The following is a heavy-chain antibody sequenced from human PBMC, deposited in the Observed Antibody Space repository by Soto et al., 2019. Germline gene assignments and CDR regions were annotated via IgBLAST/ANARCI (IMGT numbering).Heavy chain of an antibody. D-gene: IGHD2-21*02. J-gene: IGHJ6*02. CDR1: GGTLSSYA. Sequence: SVKVSCKASGGTLSSYAISWVRQAPGQGLEWMGGIIPIFATANYAQKFQGRVTITADESTSTAYMALSSLRSEDTAVYYCARGSDCAGDCSGLLHYYYGMDVWGQGTTVTVSS. CDR3: ARGSDCAGDCSGLLHYYYGMDV. CDR2: IIPIFATA. V-gene: IGHV1-69*13.